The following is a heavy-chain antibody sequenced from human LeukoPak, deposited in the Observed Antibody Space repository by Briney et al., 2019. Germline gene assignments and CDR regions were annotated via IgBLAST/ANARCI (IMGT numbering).Heavy chain of an antibody. Sequence: SVKVSCKASGGTFISYAISWVRQAPGQGLEWMGGIIPIFGTANYAQKFQGRVTITADKSTSTAYMELSSLRSEDTAVYYCASGNYYDSSGYYYYFDYWGQGTLVTVSS. J-gene: IGHJ4*02. V-gene: IGHV1-69*06. D-gene: IGHD3-22*01. CDR2: IIPIFGTA. CDR1: GGTFISYA. CDR3: ASGNYYDSSGYYYYFDY.